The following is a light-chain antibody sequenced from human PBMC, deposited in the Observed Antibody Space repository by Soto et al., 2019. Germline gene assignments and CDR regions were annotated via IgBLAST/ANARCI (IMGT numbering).Light chain of an antibody. CDR2: GAS. Sequence: VSTQSPCTLSLSPGERDTLSCRASQSVSNNYLAWYQQKPGQAPRLLIYGASNRATGIPDRFSGSGSGTDFTLTISRLEPEDFAVYYCQQYGSSGTFGHGTKVDIK. CDR3: QQYGSSGT. J-gene: IGKJ1*01. V-gene: IGKV3-20*01. CDR1: QSVSNNY.